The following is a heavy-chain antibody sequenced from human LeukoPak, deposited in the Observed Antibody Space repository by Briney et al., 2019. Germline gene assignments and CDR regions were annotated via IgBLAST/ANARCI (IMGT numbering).Heavy chain of an antibody. V-gene: IGHV3-74*01. CDR2: ITEDGSGT. CDR3: AGWYGSGGYLDD. J-gene: IGHJ4*02. D-gene: IGHD3-10*01. CDR1: GFTFSKYW. Sequence: GGPLSLSSPASGFTFSKYWMHWVRQAPGKGLVWVSRITEDGSGTSYADSVKGRFTIARDNAKNTLYLQMNSLRADDTAVYYCAGWYGSGGYLDDWGQGTLVTVSS.